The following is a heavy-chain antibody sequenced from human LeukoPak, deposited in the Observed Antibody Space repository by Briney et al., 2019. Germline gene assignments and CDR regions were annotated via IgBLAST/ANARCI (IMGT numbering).Heavy chain of an antibody. Sequence: PSETLSLTCAVYGGSFNGYYWSWIRQPPGKGLEWIGEINHSGSTNYNPSLKSRVTISVDTSKNQFSLKLSSVTAADTAVYYCARKPPNYCDSSGYYYWGQGTLVTVSS. V-gene: IGHV4-34*01. J-gene: IGHJ4*02. CDR2: INHSGST. CDR1: GGSFNGYY. D-gene: IGHD3-22*01. CDR3: ARKPPNYCDSSGYYY.